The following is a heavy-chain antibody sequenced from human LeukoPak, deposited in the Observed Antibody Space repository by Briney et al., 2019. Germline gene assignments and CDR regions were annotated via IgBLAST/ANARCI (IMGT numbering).Heavy chain of an antibody. CDR1: GGSISSYY. CDR2: VYSSGKT. J-gene: IGHJ5*02. V-gene: IGHV4-4*07. Sequence: SETLSLTCTVSGGSISSYYWSWIRQPAGKGLEWIGRVYSSGKTDYKSSLKSRVTISVDTSRNQFSLKLSSVTAADTAVYYCARGVDSSGYQHKGFGPWGQGTLVTVSS. CDR3: ARGVDSSGYQHKGFGP. D-gene: IGHD3-22*01.